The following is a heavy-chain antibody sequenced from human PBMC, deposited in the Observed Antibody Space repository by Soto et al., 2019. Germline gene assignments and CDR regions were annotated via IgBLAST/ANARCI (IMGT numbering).Heavy chain of an antibody. CDR3: TGRRAGDYYFDY. CDR1: GGSVSSSSYY. D-gene: IGHD1-26*01. V-gene: IGHV4-39*01. Sequence: PSETLSLTCTVSGGSVSSSSYYWGWIRQPPGKGLEWIGTIYYTGSTSYSPSLKSRVTISVDTSKTQFSLNLSSVTATDTAVYYCTGRRAGDYYFDYWGQGTLVTVSS. J-gene: IGHJ4*02. CDR2: IYYTGST.